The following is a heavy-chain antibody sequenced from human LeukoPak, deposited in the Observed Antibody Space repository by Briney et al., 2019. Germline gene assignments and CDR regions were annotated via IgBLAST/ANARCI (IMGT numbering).Heavy chain of an antibody. V-gene: IGHV1-18*01. CDR1: GGTFSSYG. D-gene: IGHD4-17*01. J-gene: IGHJ4*02. Sequence: ASVKVSCKASGGTFSSYGISWVRQAPGQGLEWMGWISAYNGNTNYAQKLQGRVTMTTDTSTSTAYMELRSLRSDDTAVYYCAREGYYGDYGDYWGQGTLVTVSS. CDR2: ISAYNGNT. CDR3: AREGYYGDYGDY.